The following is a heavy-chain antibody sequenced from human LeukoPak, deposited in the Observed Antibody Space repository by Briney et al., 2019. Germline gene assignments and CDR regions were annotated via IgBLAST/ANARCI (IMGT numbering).Heavy chain of an antibody. V-gene: IGHV4-39*07. J-gene: IGHJ4*02. CDR3: ARSDGDYHFDY. D-gene: IGHD4-17*01. CDR2: IYSGGRI. CDR1: GGSISGSYY. Sequence: SETLSLTCTVSGGSISGSYYWVWVRQPPGKGLEWIGSIYSGGRIYYNPSLKSRVTISVDMSKNQFSLKLTSVNAADTAVYYCARSDGDYHFDYWGQGTLVTVSS.